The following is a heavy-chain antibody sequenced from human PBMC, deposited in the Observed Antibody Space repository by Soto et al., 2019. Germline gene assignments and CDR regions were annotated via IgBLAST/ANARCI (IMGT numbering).Heavy chain of an antibody. CDR1: GFTVNNTY. J-gene: IGHJ4*02. D-gene: IGHD1-26*01. Sequence: EVHLVETGGGLIQPGGSLRLSCAASGFTVNNTYMSWVRQPPGKGLEWVSIIYSGGDTYYADSVKGRFTISRDSSKNTVYIQMNNLRAEDTAVYYCASWDPFAVWGKGTLVTVSS. V-gene: IGHV3-53*02. CDR2: IYSGGDT. CDR3: ASWDPFAV.